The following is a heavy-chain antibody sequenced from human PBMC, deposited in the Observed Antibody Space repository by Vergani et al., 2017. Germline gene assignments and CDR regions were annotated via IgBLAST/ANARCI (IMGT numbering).Heavy chain of an antibody. CDR3: TTDMDNGAFDI. CDR2: IKSKTDGGTT. D-gene: IGHD2-2*03. J-gene: IGHJ3*02. V-gene: IGHV3-15*01. CDR1: GLTFSNAW. Sequence: EVQLVESGGGLVKPGGSLRLSCAASGLTFSNAWMSWVRQAPGKGLEWVGRIKSKTDGGTTDYAAPVKGRFTISRDDSKNTLYLQMNSLKTEDTAVYYCTTDMDNGAFDIWGQGTMVTVSS.